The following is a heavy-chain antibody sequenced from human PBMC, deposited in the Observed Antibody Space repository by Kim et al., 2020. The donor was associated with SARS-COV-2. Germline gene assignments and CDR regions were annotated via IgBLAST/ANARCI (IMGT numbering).Heavy chain of an antibody. CDR2: T. D-gene: IGHD1-26*01. J-gene: IGHJ4*02. Sequence: TTYSPSFQGHVTISADKSISTAYLQWSSLKASDTAMYYCAITQWGLQEDYWGQGTLVTVSS. CDR3: AITQWGLQEDY. V-gene: IGHV5-10-1*01.